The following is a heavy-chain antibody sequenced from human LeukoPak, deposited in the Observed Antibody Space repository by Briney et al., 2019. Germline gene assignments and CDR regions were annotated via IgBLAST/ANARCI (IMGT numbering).Heavy chain of an antibody. CDR1: GFTFSSYS. D-gene: IGHD3-22*01. Sequence: PGGSLRLSCAASGFTFSSYSMNWVRQAPGKGLEWVSSISSSSSYIYYADSVKGRFTISRDNAKNSLYLQMNSLRAEDTAVYYCATKTSSGKPLDYWGQGTLVTVSS. CDR2: ISSSSSYI. CDR3: ATKTSSGKPLDY. V-gene: IGHV3-21*01. J-gene: IGHJ4*02.